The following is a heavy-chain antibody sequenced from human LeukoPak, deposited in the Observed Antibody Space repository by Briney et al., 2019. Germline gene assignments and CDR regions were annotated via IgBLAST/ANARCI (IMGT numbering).Heavy chain of an antibody. CDR3: ARGNDYVWGSYRPDYYFDY. V-gene: IGHV3-66*01. CDR2: IYSGGST. J-gene: IGHJ4*02. Sequence: TGGSLRLSCAASGFTGSSNYMSWVRQAPGKGLERVSVIYSGGSTYYADSVKGRFTISRDNSKNTLYLQMNSLRAEDTAVYYCARGNDYVWGSYRPDYYFDYWGQGTLVTVSS. CDR1: GFTGSSNY. D-gene: IGHD3-16*02.